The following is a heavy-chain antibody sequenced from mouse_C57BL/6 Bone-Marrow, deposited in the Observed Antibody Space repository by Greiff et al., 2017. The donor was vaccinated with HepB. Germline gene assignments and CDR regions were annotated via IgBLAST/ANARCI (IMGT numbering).Heavy chain of an antibody. D-gene: IGHD1-1*01. Sequence: VQLQQSGAELVRPGASVKLSCTAPGFNIKDDYMHWVKQRPEQGLEWIGWIDPENGDTEYASKFQGKATITADTSSNTAYLQLSSLTSEDTAVYYCTTRYYGSSYPFAYWGQGTLVTVSA. CDR2: IDPENGDT. J-gene: IGHJ3*01. V-gene: IGHV14-4*01. CDR1: GFNIKDDY. CDR3: TTRYYGSSYPFAY.